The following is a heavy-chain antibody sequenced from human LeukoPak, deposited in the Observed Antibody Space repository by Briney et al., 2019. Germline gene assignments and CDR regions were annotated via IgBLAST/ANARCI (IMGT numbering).Heavy chain of an antibody. Sequence: AGGSLRLSCAASGFTVSSNYMSWVRQAPGKGLEWVSVIYSGGSTYYADSVKGRFTISRDNSKNTLYLQMNSLRAEDTAVYYCARDSYGYPYYYYGMDVWGQGTTVTVSS. V-gene: IGHV3-66*01. J-gene: IGHJ6*02. CDR1: GFTVSSNY. CDR3: ARDSYGYPYYYYGMDV. CDR2: IYSGGST. D-gene: IGHD5-18*01.